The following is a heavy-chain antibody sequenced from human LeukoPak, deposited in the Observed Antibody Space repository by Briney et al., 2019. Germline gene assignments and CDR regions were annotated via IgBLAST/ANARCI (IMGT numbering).Heavy chain of an antibody. J-gene: IGHJ4*02. CDR2: ISYDGSNK. Sequence: GGSLRLSCAASGFTFSSYAMHWVRQAPGKGLEWVAVISYDGSNKYYADSVKGRFTISRDNSKNTLYLQMNSLRAEDTAVYYCAREPVRGVRFFDYWGQGTLVTVSS. CDR3: AREPVRGVRFFDY. D-gene: IGHD3-10*01. V-gene: IGHV3-30-3*01. CDR1: GFTFSSYA.